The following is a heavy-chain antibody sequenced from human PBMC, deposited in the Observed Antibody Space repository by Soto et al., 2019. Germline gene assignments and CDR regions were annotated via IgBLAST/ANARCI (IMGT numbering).Heavy chain of an antibody. CDR2: INHSGST. J-gene: IGHJ4*02. Sequence: SETLSLTCAVYGGSFSGYYWSWIRQPPGKGLEWIGEINHSGSTNYNPSLKSRVTISVDTSKNQFSLKLSSVTAADTAVYYCASLSTPGIAVAGPTPNFDYWGQGTLVTVSS. D-gene: IGHD6-19*01. V-gene: IGHV4-34*01. CDR3: ASLSTPGIAVAGPTPNFDY. CDR1: GGSFSGYY.